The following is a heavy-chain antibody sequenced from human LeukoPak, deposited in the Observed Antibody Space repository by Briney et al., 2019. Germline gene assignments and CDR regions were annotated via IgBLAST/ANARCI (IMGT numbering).Heavy chain of an antibody. CDR3: AKDVYYDSSGYLDY. D-gene: IGHD3-22*01. J-gene: IGHJ4*02. CDR1: GFTFSNVW. V-gene: IGHV3-23*01. Sequence: GGSLRLSCAASGFTFSNVWMSWVRQAPGKGLEWVSAISGSGGSTYYADSVKGRFTISRDNSKNTLYLQMNSLRAEDTAVYYCAKDVYYDSSGYLDYWGQGTLVTVSS. CDR2: ISGSGGST.